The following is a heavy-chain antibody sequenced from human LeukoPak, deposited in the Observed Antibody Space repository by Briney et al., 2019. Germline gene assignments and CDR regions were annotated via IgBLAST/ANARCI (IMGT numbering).Heavy chain of an antibody. J-gene: IGHJ6*02. D-gene: IGHD3-10*01. CDR1: GFTFSSYG. CDR2: IWYDGSNK. V-gene: IGHV3-33*01. Sequence: GGSLRLSCAASGFTFSSYGMHWVRQAPGKGLEWVAVIWYDGSNKYYADSVKGRFTTSRDNSKNTLYLQMNSLRAEDTAVYYCARGPLWFGELLDYYYGMDVWGQGTTVTVSS. CDR3: ARGPLWFGELLDYYYGMDV.